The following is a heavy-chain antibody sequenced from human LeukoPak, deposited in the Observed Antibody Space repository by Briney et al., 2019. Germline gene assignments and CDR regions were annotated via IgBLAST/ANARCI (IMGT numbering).Heavy chain of an antibody. V-gene: IGHV3-23*01. CDR2: ISGSGGST. CDR1: GFTFSHYA. CDR3: AKGVYSTSWWSVDY. D-gene: IGHD2-2*01. J-gene: IGHJ4*02. Sequence: GGSLRLSCAASGFTFSHYAMSWVRQAPGKGLEWDSGISGSGGSTYYADSVRGRFTISRDNSKDTLYLQVSSLRAEDTAVYYCAKGVYSTSWWSVDYWGQGALVTVSS.